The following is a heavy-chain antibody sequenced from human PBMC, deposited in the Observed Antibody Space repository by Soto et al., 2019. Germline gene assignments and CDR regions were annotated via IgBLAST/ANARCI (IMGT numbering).Heavy chain of an antibody. V-gene: IGHV3-48*01. J-gene: IGHJ4*01. CDR3: ARDGQWFYFDY. Sequence: GGSLRLSCAASGFTFSTYSMNWVRQAPGKGLEWISYISSSGSTIYYADSVKGRFTISRDNAKNSLYLQMNSLRGEDTAVYYCARDGQWFYFDYWGQGTLVTVSS. D-gene: IGHD3-22*01. CDR1: GFTFSTYS. CDR2: ISSSGSTI.